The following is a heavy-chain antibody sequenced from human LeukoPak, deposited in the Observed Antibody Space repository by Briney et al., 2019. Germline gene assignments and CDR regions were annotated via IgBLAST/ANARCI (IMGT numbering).Heavy chain of an antibody. Sequence: PSETLSLTCTVSGGSISSYYWSWIRQPPGKGLEWLGYIYYSGSTNYNPSLKSRVTISVDTSKNQFSLRLSSVTAADTAVYYCARLKGYCSSTSCFYYFDYWGQGTLVTVSS. J-gene: IGHJ4*02. CDR2: IYYSGST. CDR3: ARLKGYCSSTSCFYYFDY. D-gene: IGHD2-2*01. CDR1: GGSISSYY. V-gene: IGHV4-59*08.